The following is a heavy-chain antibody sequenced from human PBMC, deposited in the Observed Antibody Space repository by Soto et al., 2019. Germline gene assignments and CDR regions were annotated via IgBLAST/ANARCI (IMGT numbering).Heavy chain of an antibody. J-gene: IGHJ4*02. CDR1: GFTFNSYG. V-gene: IGHV3-30*18. CDR2: ISYDGSNK. CDR3: AKVRAADTVKAAASRVYFDY. Sequence: LRLSCAASGFTFNSYGMHWVRQAPGKGLEWVAVISYDGSNKYYADSVKGRFTISRDNSKNTLYLQMNSLRAEDTAVYYCAKVRAADTVKAAASRVYFDYWGQGTLVTVSS. D-gene: IGHD6-13*01.